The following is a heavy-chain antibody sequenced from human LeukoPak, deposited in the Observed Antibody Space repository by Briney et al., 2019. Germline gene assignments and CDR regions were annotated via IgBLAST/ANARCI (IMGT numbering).Heavy chain of an antibody. CDR3: ARDVYNGSGRPRLDY. J-gene: IGHJ4*02. CDR2: IILSTSTI. Sequence: GGSLRLSCEASGLTFSSYSRNWVRQAPGKGLEWVSYIILSTSTIYYADSVSRDFSGSRDDAKHSLYLQLNSLGADHTAVYYCARDVYNGSGRPRLDYWGQGTLVTVSS. V-gene: IGHV3-48*01. CDR1: GLTFSSYS. D-gene: IGHD3-10*01.